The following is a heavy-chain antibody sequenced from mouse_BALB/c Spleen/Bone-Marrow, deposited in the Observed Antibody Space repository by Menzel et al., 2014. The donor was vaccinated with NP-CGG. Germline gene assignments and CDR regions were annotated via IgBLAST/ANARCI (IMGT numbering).Heavy chain of an antibody. D-gene: IGHD2-4*01. CDR1: GFTFSTYA. CDR2: ISSSGSYT. Sequence: VQLKHSGGGLAKPGGSLQLSCAASGFTFSTYAMSWVRQTPEKRLEWVATISSSGSYTYYPDSVEGRFTISRDNAKNTLYLQMSSLRSEDTAMFYCSRLRMITTYFDVWGAGTTVTVSS. CDR3: SRLRMITTYFDV. J-gene: IGHJ1*01. V-gene: IGHV5-9-3*01.